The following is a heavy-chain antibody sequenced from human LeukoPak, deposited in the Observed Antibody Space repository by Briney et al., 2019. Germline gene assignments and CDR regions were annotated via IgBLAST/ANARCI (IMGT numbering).Heavy chain of an antibody. CDR3: ARDYGDYVYYYYGMDV. CDR1: GFTFSSYG. CDR2: IWYDGSNK. J-gene: IGHJ6*02. V-gene: IGHV3-33*01. Sequence: GGSLRLSCAASGFTFSSYGMHWVRQAPGKGLEWVAVIWYDGSNKYYADSVKGRFTISRDNSKNTLYLQMNSLRAEDTAVYCCARDYGDYVYYYYGMDVWGQGTTVTVSS. D-gene: IGHD4-17*01.